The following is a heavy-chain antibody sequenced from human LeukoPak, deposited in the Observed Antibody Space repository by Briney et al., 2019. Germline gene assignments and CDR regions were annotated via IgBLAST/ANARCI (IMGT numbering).Heavy chain of an antibody. Sequence: SETLSLTCTVSGGSISSYYWSWIRQTPGKGLEWIGNIFDSGDTNYNPSLQSRVTISVDTSKKQFSLKLRSVTAADTAVYYCARDPGYSGRSDWGQGTLVTVSS. V-gene: IGHV4-59*12. CDR1: GGSISSYY. J-gene: IGHJ4*02. D-gene: IGHD1-26*01. CDR3: ARDPGYSGRSD. CDR2: IFDSGDT.